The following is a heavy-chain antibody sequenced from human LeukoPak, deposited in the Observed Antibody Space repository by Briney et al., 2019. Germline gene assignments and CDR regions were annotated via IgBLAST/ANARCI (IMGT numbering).Heavy chain of an antibody. CDR2: ISGSGGST. CDR3: AKTLSSEVSIRWLQSPIGPFDY. J-gene: IGHJ4*02. D-gene: IGHD5-24*01. Sequence: PGGSLRLSCAASGFTFSSYAMSWVRQAPGKGLEWVSAISGSGGSTYYADSVKGRFTISRDNSKNTLYLQMNSLRAEDTAVYYCAKTLSSEVSIRWLQSPIGPFDYWGQGTLVTVSS. V-gene: IGHV3-23*01. CDR1: GFTFSSYA.